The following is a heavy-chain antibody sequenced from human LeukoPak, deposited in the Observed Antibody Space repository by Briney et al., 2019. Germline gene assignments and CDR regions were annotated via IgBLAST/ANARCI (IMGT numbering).Heavy chain of an antibody. V-gene: IGHV4-34*01. Sequence: SETLSLTCAVYGGSFSGYYWSWIRQPPGKGLEWIGEINHSGNTNYNPSLKSRVTISVDTSKNQFSLKLSSVTAADTAVYYCATPGSVGRAAAGFDYWGQGTLVTVSS. CDR1: GGSFSGYY. J-gene: IGHJ4*02. CDR3: ATPGSVGRAAAGFDY. D-gene: IGHD6-13*01. CDR2: INHSGNT.